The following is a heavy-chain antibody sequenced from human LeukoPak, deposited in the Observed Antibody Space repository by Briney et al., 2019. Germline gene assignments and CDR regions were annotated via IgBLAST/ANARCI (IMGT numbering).Heavy chain of an antibody. J-gene: IGHJ4*02. CDR2: IYYSGST. D-gene: IGHD4-23*01. CDR3: ARDRGGNEGGYFDY. V-gene: IGHV4-59*01. Sequence: PSETLSLTCTVSGGSISSYYWSWIRQPPGKGLEWIEYIYYSGSTNYNPSLKSRVTISVDTSKNQFSLKLSSVTAADTAVYYCARDRGGNEGGYFDYWGQGTLVTVSS. CDR1: GGSISSYY.